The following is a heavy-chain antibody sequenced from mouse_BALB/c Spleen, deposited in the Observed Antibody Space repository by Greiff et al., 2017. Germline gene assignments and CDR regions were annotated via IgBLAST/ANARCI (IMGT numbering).Heavy chain of an antibody. Sequence: VQLQQSGPGLVAPSQSLSISCTASGFSLTSYGVHWVRQPPGKGLEWLGVIWAGGSTNYNSALMSRLSISKDNSKSQVFLKMNSLQTDDTAMYYCARGYYRYDGPFDYWGQGTTLTVSS. CDR1: GFSLTSYG. V-gene: IGHV2-9*02. CDR3: ARGYYRYDGPFDY. CDR2: IWAGGST. D-gene: IGHD2-14*01. J-gene: IGHJ2*01.